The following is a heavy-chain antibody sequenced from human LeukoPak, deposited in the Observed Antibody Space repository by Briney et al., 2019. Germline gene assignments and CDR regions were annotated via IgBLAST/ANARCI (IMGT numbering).Heavy chain of an antibody. CDR2: IKQDGGEK. J-gene: IGHJ4*02. D-gene: IGHD3-22*01. CDR1: RFTFSSYW. V-gene: IGHV3-7*05. Sequence: GGPLRLSCAASRFTFSSYWMTWVRQAPGKGLEWVANIKQDGGEKHYVDSVQGRFTIYRDNAKNSLYLQMNSLRAEDTAVYYCARDVGYDSSGSYPYYFDYWGLGTLVTVSS. CDR3: ARDVGYDSSGSYPYYFDY.